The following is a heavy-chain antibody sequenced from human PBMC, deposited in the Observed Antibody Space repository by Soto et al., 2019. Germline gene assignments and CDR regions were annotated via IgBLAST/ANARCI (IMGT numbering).Heavy chain of an antibody. D-gene: IGHD6-13*01. Sequence: EVQLVESGGGLVQPGGSLRLSCAASGFTFSDHYMDWVRQAPGKGLEWVGRTRDKANSYTTEYAASVKGRFTVSRDNSKISVYLEMNSLQTEDTAVYYCARGSSRFQGPCYYYAMDVWGQGTTVTVSS. J-gene: IGHJ6*02. CDR3: ARGSSRFQGPCYYYAMDV. CDR2: TRDKANSYTT. CDR1: GFTFSDHY. V-gene: IGHV3-72*01.